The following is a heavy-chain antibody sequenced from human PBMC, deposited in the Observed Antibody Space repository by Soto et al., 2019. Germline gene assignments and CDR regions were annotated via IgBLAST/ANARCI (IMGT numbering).Heavy chain of an antibody. J-gene: IGHJ3*01. CDR3: ARQERGSYYNEGDGAFDL. CDR2: IWYGGRNK. CDR1: GFPFSRYG. V-gene: IGHV3-33*01. Sequence: QVQLVESGGGVVQPGRSLRLSCAASGFPFSRYGMHWVRQAPGKGLEWVAVIWYGGRNKYYAESVRGRFTISRDNSKNTLYLQMNSLRAEDTAVYYFARQERGSYYNEGDGAFDLWGQGTMVTVSS. D-gene: IGHD1-26*01.